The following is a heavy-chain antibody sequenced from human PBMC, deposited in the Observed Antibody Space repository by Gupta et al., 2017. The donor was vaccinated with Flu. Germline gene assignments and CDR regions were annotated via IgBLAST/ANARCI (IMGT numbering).Heavy chain of an antibody. CDR3: AHSVPYSNWVDWFDP. CDR1: VFSLSTSGVG. Sequence: QITLKESGPTLVKPTQTLTLTCTFSVFSLSTSGVGVVWIRQPPGKALEWLALIYWNDDKRYSPSLKSRLTITKDTSKNKVVLTMTNMEPVETATYDCAHSVPYSNWVDWFDPGGQGTMVTVCS. V-gene: IGHV2-5*01. J-gene: IGHJ5*02. D-gene: IGHD4-4*01. CDR2: IYWNDDK.